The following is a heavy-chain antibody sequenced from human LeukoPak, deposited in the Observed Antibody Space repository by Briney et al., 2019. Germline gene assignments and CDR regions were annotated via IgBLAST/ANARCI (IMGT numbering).Heavy chain of an antibody. Sequence: GGSLRLSCAASGFTFSSYGMHWVRQAPGKGLEWVAFIRYDGSNKYYADSVKGRFTISRDNSKNTLYLQMNSLRAEDTAVYYCAKEAGSPMVRGVIPFDPWGQGTLVTVSS. V-gene: IGHV3-30*02. CDR3: AKEAGSPMVRGVIPFDP. J-gene: IGHJ5*02. CDR2: IRYDGSNK. D-gene: IGHD3-10*01. CDR1: GFTFSSYG.